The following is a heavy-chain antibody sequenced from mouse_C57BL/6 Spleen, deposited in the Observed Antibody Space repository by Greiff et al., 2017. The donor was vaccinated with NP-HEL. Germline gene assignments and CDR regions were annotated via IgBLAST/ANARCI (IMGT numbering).Heavy chain of an antibody. D-gene: IGHD1-1*01. CDR2: IDPETGGT. Sequence: QVQLQQSGAELVRPGASVTLSCKASGYTFTDYEMHWVKQTPVHGLEWIGAIDPETGGTAYNQKFKGKAILTADKSSSTAYMKFRSQSSEDSAVYYCTRGVNAVGAPNWYFDVWGTGTTVTVSS. CDR1: GYTFTDYE. CDR3: TRGVNAVGAPNWYFDV. V-gene: IGHV1-15*01. J-gene: IGHJ1*03.